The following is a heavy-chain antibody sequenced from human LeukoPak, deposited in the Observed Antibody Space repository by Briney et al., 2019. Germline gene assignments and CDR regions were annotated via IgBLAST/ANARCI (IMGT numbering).Heavy chain of an antibody. D-gene: IGHD2-21*02. J-gene: IGHJ4*02. V-gene: IGHV3-30-3*01. CDR1: RTFVRLHA. CDR2: ISYDGSNQ. CDR3: VYEGCCGDVYWYGTV. Sequence: PGRSLRLFCRTWRTFVRLHAKICVRQAPGKGLEWVAVISYDGSNQYYADSVKGRFTISRDNSKNTLNLQMNSLRAEDRAVYYCVYEGCCGDVYWYGTVWGQGTLVTVSS.